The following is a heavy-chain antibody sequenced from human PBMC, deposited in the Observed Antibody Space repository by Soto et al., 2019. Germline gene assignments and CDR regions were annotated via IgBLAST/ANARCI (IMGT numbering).Heavy chain of an antibody. CDR2: ISGTGGST. CDR3: VQAIFDTSGYYYAY. Sequence: GGSLRLSCSASGFTFSTYPIHWVRQAPGKGLEYVSAISGTGGSTYYAESVRGRFTISRDNSENTLYLQMSSLRAEDSAVYHCVQAIFDTSGYYYAYWGQGTQVTVSS. J-gene: IGHJ4*02. CDR1: GFTFSTYP. V-gene: IGHV3-64D*08. D-gene: IGHD3-22*01.